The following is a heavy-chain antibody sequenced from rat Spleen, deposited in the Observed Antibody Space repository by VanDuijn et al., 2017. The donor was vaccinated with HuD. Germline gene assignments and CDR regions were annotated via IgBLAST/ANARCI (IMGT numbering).Heavy chain of an antibody. J-gene: IGHJ4*01. CDR1: GFTFSSFA. V-gene: IGHV5S13*01. Sequence: EVQLVESGGGLVQPGRSLKLSCAASGFTFSSFAMAWVRQAPKKGLEWIATITSGGSYTYYPDSVKGPFTISRDNAKTTLCLEMDSLRSEDTATYHCVRFYYDGAMDAWGQGASVTVSS. CDR3: VRFYYDGAMDA. CDR2: ITSGGSYT. D-gene: IGHD1-12*02.